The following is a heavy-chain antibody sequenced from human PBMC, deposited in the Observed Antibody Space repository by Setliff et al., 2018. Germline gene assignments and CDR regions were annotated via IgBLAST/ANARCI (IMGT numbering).Heavy chain of an antibody. CDR1: GCIFNSFS. J-gene: IGHJ5*02. D-gene: IGHD3-22*01. CDR3: ARMDYDRSGRNPNWFDH. CDR2: IIPLFETT. V-gene: IGHV1-69*06. Sequence: SVKVSCKASGCIFNSFSITWVRQAPGQGLEWMGRIIPLFETTNYVEKFQGRVTITADKSTSTAYMELSRLTSEDTAVYYCARMDYDRSGRNPNWFDHWGQGTLVTVSS.